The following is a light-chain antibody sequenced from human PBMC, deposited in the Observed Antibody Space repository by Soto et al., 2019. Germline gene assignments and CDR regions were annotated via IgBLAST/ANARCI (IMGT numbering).Light chain of an antibody. V-gene: IGKV3-11*02. CDR2: DTS. CDR3: QQRSTWPHYS. J-gene: IGKJ2*03. CDR1: QSVSSY. Sequence: EIVLTQSPATLSLSPWQRATLSCRASQSVSSYLGWYQKKPGQAPRLLIYDTSNRATGIPARFSGSGSGRDFTLTISSLEPEDFAVYYCQQRSTWPHYSVGQGTKLEIK.